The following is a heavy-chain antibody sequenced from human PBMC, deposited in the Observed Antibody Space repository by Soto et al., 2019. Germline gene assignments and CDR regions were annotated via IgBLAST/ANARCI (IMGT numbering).Heavy chain of an antibody. V-gene: IGHV3-30-3*01. Sequence: QVQLVESGGGVVQPGRSLRLSCAASGFTFSSYAMHWVRQAPGKGLEWVAVISYDGSNKYYADSVTGRFTISRDNSKNTLYLQMTSLRAEDTAVYYCARDPMGRYYGSGSYYFDYWGQGTLVTVSS. CDR1: GFTFSSYA. J-gene: IGHJ4*02. D-gene: IGHD3-10*01. CDR2: ISYDGSNK. CDR3: ARDPMGRYYGSGSYYFDY.